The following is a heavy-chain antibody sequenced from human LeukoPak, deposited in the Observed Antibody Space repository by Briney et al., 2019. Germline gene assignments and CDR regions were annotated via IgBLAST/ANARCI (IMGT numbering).Heavy chain of an antibody. CDR2: INPSGGST. J-gene: IGHJ5*02. V-gene: IGHV1-46*01. CDR3: ARSQSEYSSSSGGP. CDR1: GYTFTSDY. Sequence: ASVNVSCKASGYTFTSDYMHWVRQAAGQGLEGMGIINPSGGSTSYAQRFQGRVTMTRDTSTSTVYMELSSLRSEDTAVYYCARSQSEYSSSSGGPWGQGTLVTVSS. D-gene: IGHD6-6*01.